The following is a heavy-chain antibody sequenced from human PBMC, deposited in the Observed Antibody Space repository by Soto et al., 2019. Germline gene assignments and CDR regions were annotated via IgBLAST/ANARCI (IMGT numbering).Heavy chain of an antibody. V-gene: IGHV3-23*01. D-gene: IGHD2-8*02. CDR2: ISGSGGST. CDR1: GFTFSSYA. J-gene: IGHJ4*01. CDR3: AKDLGVVYAYYLDY. Sequence: GGSLRLSCAASGFTFSSYAMSWVRQAPGKGLEWVSAISGSGGSTYYADSVKGRFTISRDNSKNTLYLQMNSLRAEDTAVYYCAKDLGVVYAYYLDYWGQGTLVTVSS.